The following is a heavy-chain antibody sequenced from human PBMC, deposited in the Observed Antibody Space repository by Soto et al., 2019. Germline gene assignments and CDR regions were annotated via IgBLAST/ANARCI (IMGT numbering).Heavy chain of an antibody. Sequence: GGSLRLSCAASGFTFSSYGMHWVRQAPGKGLEWVAVISYDGSNKYYADSGKGRFTISRDNSKNTLYLQMNSLRAEDTAVYYCAKDSRRYCSGVSPEPGESDSRCKDSFDYWGQGTLVTVSS. V-gene: IGHV3-30*18. CDR3: AKDSRRYCSGVSPEPGESDSRCKDSFDY. CDR2: ISYDGSNK. D-gene: IGHD2-15*01. J-gene: IGHJ4*02. CDR1: GFTFSSYG.